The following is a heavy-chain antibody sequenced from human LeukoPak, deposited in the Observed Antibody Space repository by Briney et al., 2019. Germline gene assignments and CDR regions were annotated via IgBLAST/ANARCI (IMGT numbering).Heavy chain of an antibody. CDR2: ISSSSSYI. Sequence: PGGSLRLSCTVSGFTFSSYSMNWVRQAPGKGLEWVSSISSSSSYIYYADSVKGRFTISRDNAKNSLYLQMNSLRAEDTAVYYCARVDDTGAFDIWGQGTMVTVSS. CDR3: ARVDDTGAFDI. D-gene: IGHD3-9*01. V-gene: IGHV3-21*01. CDR1: GFTFSSYS. J-gene: IGHJ3*02.